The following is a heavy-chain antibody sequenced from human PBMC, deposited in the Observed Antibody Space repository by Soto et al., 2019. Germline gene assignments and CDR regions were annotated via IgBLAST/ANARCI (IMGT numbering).Heavy chain of an antibody. J-gene: IGHJ4*02. D-gene: IGHD5-12*01. V-gene: IGHV3-53*01. CDR3: ARARDGYNFLYEPT. CDR2: SYSGGST. Sequence: EVQLVESGGGLIQPGGSLRLSGVASGFTVSNNYMSWVRQAPGKGLEWVSVSYSGGSTDYADSVKGRFTISRDNSKNTLYLQMNSLRADDTAAYYCARARDGYNFLYEPTWGQGTLVTVSS. CDR1: GFTVSNNY.